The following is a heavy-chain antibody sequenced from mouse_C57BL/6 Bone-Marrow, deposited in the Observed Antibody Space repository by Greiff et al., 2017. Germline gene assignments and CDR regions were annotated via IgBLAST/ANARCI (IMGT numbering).Heavy chain of an antibody. Sequence: QVQLQQPGAELVKPGASVKLSCKASGYTFTSYWMHWVKQRPGQGLEWIGMIHPNSGSTNYNEKFKSKATLTVDKSSSTAYMQLSSLTSEDSAVYYCARRRIYYYADWYFDVWGTGTTVTVSS. V-gene: IGHV1-64*01. J-gene: IGHJ1*03. D-gene: IGHD1-1*01. CDR1: GYTFTSYW. CDR2: IHPNSGST. CDR3: ARRRIYYYADWYFDV.